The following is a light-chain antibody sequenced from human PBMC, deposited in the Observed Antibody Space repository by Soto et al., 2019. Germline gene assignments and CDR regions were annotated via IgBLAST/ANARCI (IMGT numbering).Light chain of an antibody. J-gene: IGKJ4*01. V-gene: IGKV1-39*01. Sequence: DIQMTQSPSSLSASVGDRVTITCRASQIISSYLNWYQQKPGKAPNLLIYAASSLQSGVPSRFSGSGSGTDFTLTISSLQPEDFATYYCQQSYSTPPTFGGGTKVDIK. CDR3: QQSYSTPPT. CDR1: QIISSY. CDR2: AAS.